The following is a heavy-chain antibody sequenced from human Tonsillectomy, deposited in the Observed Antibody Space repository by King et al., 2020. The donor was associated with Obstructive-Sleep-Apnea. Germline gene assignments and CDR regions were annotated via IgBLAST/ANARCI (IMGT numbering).Heavy chain of an antibody. CDR3: ARDISAAYNNWFDP. J-gene: IGHJ5*02. CDR1: GYTFTGYY. D-gene: IGHD2-2*01. CDR2: INPNSGGT. Sequence: QLVQSGAEVKKPGASVKVSCKASGYTFTGYYMHWVRQTPGQGLEWMGWINPNSGGTNYSQKFQGRVTMTRDTSISTASMELSRLRSDDTAVYYCARDISAAYNNWFDPWGQGTLVTVSS. V-gene: IGHV1-2*02.